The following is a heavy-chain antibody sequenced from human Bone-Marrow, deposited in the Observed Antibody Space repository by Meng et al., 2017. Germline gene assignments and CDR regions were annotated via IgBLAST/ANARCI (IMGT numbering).Heavy chain of an antibody. CDR1: GFTFSSYA. Sequence: GESLKISCAASGFTFSSYAMSCVRQAPGKGLEWVSAISGSGGSTYYADSVKGRFAISRDNSKNTLYLQMNSLRAEDTAVYYCAKVMRIRSIYYGSGSYFRGMDVWGQGTTVTVSS. V-gene: IGHV3-23*01. CDR3: AKVMRIRSIYYGSGSYFRGMDV. J-gene: IGHJ6*02. D-gene: IGHD3-10*01. CDR2: ISGSGGST.